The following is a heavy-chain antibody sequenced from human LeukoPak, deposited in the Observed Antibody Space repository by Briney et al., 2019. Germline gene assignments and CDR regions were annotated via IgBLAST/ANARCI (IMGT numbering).Heavy chain of an antibody. CDR1: GFTFDDYA. J-gene: IGHJ4*02. CDR2: ISWNSGSI. CDR3: AKDPGSGDFDY. Sequence: GGSLRLSRAASGFTFDDYAMHWVRQAPGKGLEWVSGISWNSGSIGYADSVKGRFTISRDNAKNSLYLQMNSLRAEDTALYYCAKDPGSGDFDYWGQGTLVTVSS. V-gene: IGHV3-9*01. D-gene: IGHD6-19*01.